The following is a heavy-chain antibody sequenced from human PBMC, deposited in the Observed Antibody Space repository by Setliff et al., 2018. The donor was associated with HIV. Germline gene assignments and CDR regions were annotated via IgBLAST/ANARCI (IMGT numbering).Heavy chain of an antibody. CDR3: ARDSYSSSWYGLNYYYYGMDV. V-gene: IGHV3-30*04. J-gene: IGHJ6*02. CDR1: GFTFSSYA. D-gene: IGHD6-13*01. CDR2: ISHDGSNK. Sequence: PGGSLRLSCAASGFTFSSYAMHWVRQAPGKGLEWVAVISHDGSNKYYADSVKGRFTISRDNSKNTLYLQMNSLRAEDTAVYYCARDSYSSSWYGLNYYYYGMDVWGQGTTVTVSS.